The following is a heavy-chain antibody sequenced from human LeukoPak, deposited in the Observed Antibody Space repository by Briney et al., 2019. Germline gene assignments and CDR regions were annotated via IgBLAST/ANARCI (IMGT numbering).Heavy chain of an antibody. CDR2: IIPILGIA. CDR1: GGTFSSYA. D-gene: IGHD3-22*01. Sequence: SVKVSCKASGGTFSSYAISWARQAPGQGLEWMGRIIPILGIANYAQKFQGRVTITADKSTSTAYMELSSLRSEDTAVYYCARRPLTYYYDSSGYMGSAFDIWGQGTMVTVSS. CDR3: ARRPLTYYYDSSGYMGSAFDI. V-gene: IGHV1-69*04. J-gene: IGHJ3*02.